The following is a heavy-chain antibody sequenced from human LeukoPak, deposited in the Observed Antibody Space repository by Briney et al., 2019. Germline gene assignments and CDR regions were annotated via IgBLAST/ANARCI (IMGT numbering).Heavy chain of an antibody. CDR3: AKDTVHYGSGSYAFDI. V-gene: IGHV3-43*02. D-gene: IGHD3-10*01. Sequence: GGSLRLSCAASGFTFDDYAMHWVRQAPGKGLEWVSLISGDGGSTYYADSVKGRFTISRDNSKTSLYLQMNSLRTEDTALYYCAKDTVHYGSGSYAFDIWGQGTMVTVSS. J-gene: IGHJ3*02. CDR2: ISGDGGST. CDR1: GFTFDDYA.